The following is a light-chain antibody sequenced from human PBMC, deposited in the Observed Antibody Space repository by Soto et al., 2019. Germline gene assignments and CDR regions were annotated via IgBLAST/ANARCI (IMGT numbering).Light chain of an antibody. CDR2: EVT. J-gene: IGLJ1*01. V-gene: IGLV2-14*01. CDR3: NSYTSSSTLYV. CDR1: SSDIGGYNY. Sequence: QSALTQPASVSGSPGQSITISCTGTSSDIGGYNYVSWYQQHPGKAPQLLIYEVTNRPSGVSHRFSGSKSGNTASLTISGLQTEDEADYYCNSYTSSSTLYVFGTGTKSPS.